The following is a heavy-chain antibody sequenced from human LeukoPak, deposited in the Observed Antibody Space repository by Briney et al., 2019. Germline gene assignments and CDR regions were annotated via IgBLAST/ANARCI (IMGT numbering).Heavy chain of an antibody. CDR3: AKDGFCSSTSCYPNHFDS. CDR1: GFTFRHYA. Sequence: GRSLRLSCAASGFTFRHYAMHWVRQAPGKGLEWVALISTDGSDKYYADSVRGRFTISRDNSKNTLDLQMNSLRADDTAVYYCAKDGFCSSTSCYPNHFDSWGQGTLVTVSS. D-gene: IGHD2-2*01. J-gene: IGHJ4*02. V-gene: IGHV3-30*18. CDR2: ISTDGSDK.